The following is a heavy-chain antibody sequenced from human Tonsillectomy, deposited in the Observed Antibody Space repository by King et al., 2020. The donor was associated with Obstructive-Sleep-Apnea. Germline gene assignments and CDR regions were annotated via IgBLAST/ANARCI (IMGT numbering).Heavy chain of an antibody. J-gene: IGHJ2*01. CDR2: IDPSDAYT. Sequence: QLVQSGAEVKKPGESVKISCEGSGYNFTTYWITWVRQMPGKGLEWMARIDPSDAYTNYSPSFQGHVTISADKSISTAYLQWSSLKASDTAMYYCARRAVAGNWCYFDLWGRGTLVTVSS. D-gene: IGHD6-19*01. V-gene: IGHV5-10-1*01. CDR1: GYNFTTYW. CDR3: ARRAVAGNWCYFDL.